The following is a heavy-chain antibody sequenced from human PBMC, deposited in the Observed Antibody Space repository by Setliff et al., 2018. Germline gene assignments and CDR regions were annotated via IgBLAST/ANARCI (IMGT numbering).Heavy chain of an antibody. CDR3: ANGMFYDFWSNYPYYFGMDV. D-gene: IGHD3-3*01. Sequence: GSLRLSCAASGFTFSGYAMTWVRQAPGKGLEWVSAISGSGDSTFYADSVKGRFTISRDNSKNTLYLQMNSLTAEDTAVYYCANGMFYDFWSNYPYYFGMDVWGQGTTVTSP. CDR1: GFTFSGYA. CDR2: ISGSGDST. V-gene: IGHV3-23*01. J-gene: IGHJ6*02.